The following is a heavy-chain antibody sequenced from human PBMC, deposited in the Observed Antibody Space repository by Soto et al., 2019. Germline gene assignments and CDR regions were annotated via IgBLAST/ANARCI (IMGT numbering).Heavy chain of an antibody. CDR3: ARGDGRSGY. Sequence: TLXLTCPVSGGSISSYYGSWIRQPPGKGLEWIGYIYYSGSTNYNPSLKSRVTISVDASKNQFSLKLSSVTAADTAVYYCARGDGRSGYWGQGTLVTVSS. CDR1: GGSISSYY. J-gene: IGHJ4*02. D-gene: IGHD1-26*01. CDR2: IYYSGST. V-gene: IGHV4-59*01.